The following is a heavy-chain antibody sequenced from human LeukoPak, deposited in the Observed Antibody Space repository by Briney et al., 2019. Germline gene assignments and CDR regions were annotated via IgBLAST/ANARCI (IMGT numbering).Heavy chain of an antibody. Sequence: GGSLRLSCAASGFTFSSYGMSWVRQAPGKGLEWVSAISGSGGSTYYADSVKGRFTISRDNSKNTLYLQMNSLRAEDTAVYYCAKRGYYYDSSGSWAFDYWGQGTLVTVSS. CDR3: AKRGYYYDSSGSWAFDY. V-gene: IGHV3-23*01. D-gene: IGHD3-22*01. J-gene: IGHJ4*02. CDR2: ISGSGGST. CDR1: GFTFSSYG.